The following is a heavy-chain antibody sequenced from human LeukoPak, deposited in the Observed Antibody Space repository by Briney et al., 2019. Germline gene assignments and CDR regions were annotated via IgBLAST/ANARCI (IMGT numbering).Heavy chain of an antibody. Sequence: PGGSLRLSCAASGFTFSSYSMNWVRQAPGKGLEWVSSISSSSSYIYYADSVKGRFTISRDNAKNSLYLQMNSLRAEDTAVYYCARDTLHLLMVRGSLPGYYGMDVWGQGTTVTVSS. CDR1: GFTFSSYS. V-gene: IGHV3-21*01. CDR3: ARDTLHLLMVRGSLPGYYGMDV. CDR2: ISSSSSYI. D-gene: IGHD3-10*01. J-gene: IGHJ6*02.